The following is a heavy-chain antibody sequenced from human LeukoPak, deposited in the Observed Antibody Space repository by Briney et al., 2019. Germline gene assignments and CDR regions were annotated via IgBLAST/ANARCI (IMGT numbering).Heavy chain of an antibody. CDR3: VKDSTPLGATPDY. CDR2: ISSNGDNT. Sequence: GGSLRLSCSASGFTFSGYAMHWVRQAPGKGLEYVSAISSNGDNTYYADSVKGRFTISRDNSKNTLYLLISSLRAEDTAVYYCVKDSTPLGATPDYWGQGTLVTVSS. CDR1: GFTFSGYA. J-gene: IGHJ4*02. V-gene: IGHV3-64D*08. D-gene: IGHD1-26*01.